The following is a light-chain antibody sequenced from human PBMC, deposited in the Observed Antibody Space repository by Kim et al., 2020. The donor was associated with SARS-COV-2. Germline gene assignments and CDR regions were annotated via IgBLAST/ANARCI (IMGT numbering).Light chain of an antibody. CDR1: QGISTH. Sequence: ASVGDRVIITCRASQGISTHLNWYQQKPGKAPNLLIYAAANLQSGVPSRFSGSGSGAEFTLTISSLQPEDFATFYCQQSHSTPLTFGQGTRLEIK. V-gene: IGKV1-39*01. J-gene: IGKJ5*01. CDR3: QQSHSTPLT. CDR2: AAA.